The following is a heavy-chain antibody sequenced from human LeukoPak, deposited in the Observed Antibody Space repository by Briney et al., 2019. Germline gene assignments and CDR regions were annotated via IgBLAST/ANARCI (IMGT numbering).Heavy chain of an antibody. D-gene: IGHD2-15*01. CDR3: AKEKVDYFDY. J-gene: IGHJ4*02. Sequence: GGSLRLSCAASGFAFSSYAMNWVRQAPGKGLKWVSGISGSGGSTYYADFVKGRFTISRDNFKNTLSLQMNSLRAEDTAVYYCAKEKVDYFDYWGQGTLVTVSS. V-gene: IGHV3-23*01. CDR1: GFAFSSYA. CDR2: ISGSGGST.